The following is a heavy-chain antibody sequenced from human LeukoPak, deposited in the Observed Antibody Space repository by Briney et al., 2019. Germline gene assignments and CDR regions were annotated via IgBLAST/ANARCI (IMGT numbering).Heavy chain of an antibody. V-gene: IGHV3-20*01. CDR1: GFTFDDHG. CDR2: INWNGGRT. CDR3: ARGAYYDSSASPLDY. Sequence: PGGSLRLSCAASGFTFDDHGMSWVPHTPGKGLEWVSGINWNGGRTAHADSVKGRFTISRDNAKNSLYLQMNSLRAEDTALYHCARGAYYDSSASPLDYWGQGTLVTVSS. J-gene: IGHJ4*02. D-gene: IGHD3-22*01.